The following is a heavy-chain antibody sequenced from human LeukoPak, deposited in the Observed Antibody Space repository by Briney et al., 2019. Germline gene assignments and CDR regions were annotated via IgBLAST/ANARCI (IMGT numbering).Heavy chain of an antibody. CDR1: EYTFTSYD. Sequence: ASVTVSCKASEYTFTSYDINWVRQAPGQGLEWMGWMNPNRGNTDYAQKFQGRVTMSRNTSISTAYMELSSLRSDDTAVYWCAISNRYSSGNWYFDLWGRGTLVTVSS. J-gene: IGHJ2*01. CDR3: AISNRYSSGNWYFDL. CDR2: MNPNRGNT. V-gene: IGHV1-8*01. D-gene: IGHD5-18*01.